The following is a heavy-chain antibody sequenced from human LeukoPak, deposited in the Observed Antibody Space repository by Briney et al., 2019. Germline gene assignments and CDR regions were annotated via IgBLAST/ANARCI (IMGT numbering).Heavy chain of an antibody. CDR3: ARADVPDYYYYMDL. J-gene: IGHJ6*03. V-gene: IGHV1-8*01. CDR2: MNPNSGNT. Sequence: ASVKVSSKASGYTFTSYDINWVRQATGQGLEWMGWMNPNSGNTGYAQKFQGRVTMTRNTSISTAYMELSSLRSEDTAVYYCARADVPDYYYYMDLWGKGTTVTVPS. CDR1: GYTFTSYD.